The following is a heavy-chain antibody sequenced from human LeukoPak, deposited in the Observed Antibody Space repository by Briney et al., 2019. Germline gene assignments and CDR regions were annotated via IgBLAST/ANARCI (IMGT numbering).Heavy chain of an antibody. Sequence: PSETLSLTCTVFGGSTTSSSYYWGWIRRPPGKGLQWIGSIYYSGSTYYNPSLKSRVTISVDTSKIQFSLKLSSVTAADTAVYYCARGRRDGYNLEYFDNWGQGTLVTVSS. CDR1: GGSTTSSSYY. D-gene: IGHD5-24*01. J-gene: IGHJ4*02. CDR2: IYYSGST. CDR3: ARGRRDGYNLEYFDN. V-gene: IGHV4-39*01.